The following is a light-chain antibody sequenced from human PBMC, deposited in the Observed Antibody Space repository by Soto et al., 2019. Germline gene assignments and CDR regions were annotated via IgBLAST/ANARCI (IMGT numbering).Light chain of an antibody. CDR3: QQYNNWPRT. CDR2: GAS. V-gene: IGKV3-15*01. Sequence: EIVLTQAPSTLPLSPAERATLSCNATQSVSSNLAWYQQKTGQAPRLLIYGASTRATGIPDRFSGSGSGTEFTLTISSLESEDFAVYYCQQYNNWPRTFGRGTKVDIK. J-gene: IGKJ1*01. CDR1: QSVSSN.